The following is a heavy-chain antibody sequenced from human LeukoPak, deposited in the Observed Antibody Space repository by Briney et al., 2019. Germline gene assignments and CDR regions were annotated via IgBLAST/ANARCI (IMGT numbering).Heavy chain of an antibody. CDR3: AELGITMIGGV. J-gene: IGHJ6*04. CDR1: GFTFSSYE. V-gene: IGHV3-48*03. D-gene: IGHD3-10*02. CDR2: ISSSGSTI. Sequence: GGTLRLSCAASGFTFSSYEMNWVRQAPGKGLEWVSYISSSGSTIYYADSVKGRFTISRGNAKNSLYLQMNSLRAEDTAVYYCAELGITMIGGVWGKGTTVTISS.